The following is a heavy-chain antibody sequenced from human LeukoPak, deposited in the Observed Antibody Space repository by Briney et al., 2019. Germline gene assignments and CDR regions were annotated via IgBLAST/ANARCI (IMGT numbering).Heavy chain of an antibody. Sequence: GESLKISCKGSGYSFTSYWIGWVRQMPGKGLEWMGIIYPGDSDTRYSPSFQGQVTISADKSISTAYLQWSSLKASDTAMYYYASSTYYDFWSGHLALINAFDIWGQGTMVTVSS. D-gene: IGHD3-3*01. V-gene: IGHV5-51*01. CDR2: IYPGDSDT. CDR3: ASSTYYDFWSGHLALINAFDI. J-gene: IGHJ3*02. CDR1: GYSFTSYW.